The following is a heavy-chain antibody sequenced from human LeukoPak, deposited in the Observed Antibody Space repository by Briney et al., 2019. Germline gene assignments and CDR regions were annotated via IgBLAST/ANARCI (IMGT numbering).Heavy chain of an antibody. CDR3: ARDRTGALFFDY. J-gene: IGHJ4*02. CDR2: INPSGGST. D-gene: IGHD2-8*02. CDR1: GYTFTSYF. Sequence: GASVKVSCKASGYTFTSYFMHWVRQAPGQGLEWMGIINPSGGSTSYAQKFQGRVTMTRDTSTSTVYMELSSLRSEDTAVYYCARDRTGALFFDYWGQGTLVTVSS. V-gene: IGHV1-46*01.